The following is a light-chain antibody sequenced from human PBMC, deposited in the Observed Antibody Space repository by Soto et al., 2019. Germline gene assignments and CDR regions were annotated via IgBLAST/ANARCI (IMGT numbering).Light chain of an antibody. CDR2: DNN. J-gene: IGLJ1*01. CDR3: GTWDSSLSVYV. V-gene: IGLV1-51*01. Sequence: QSVLTXPPSVSAAPGQRVTFSCSGSSSNIGSNYVSWYQQLPGTAPKLLIYDNNKRPSGIPDRFSGSKSDTSATLDITGLQTGDEADYYCGTWDSSLSVYVFGTGTKVTVL. CDR1: SSNIGSNY.